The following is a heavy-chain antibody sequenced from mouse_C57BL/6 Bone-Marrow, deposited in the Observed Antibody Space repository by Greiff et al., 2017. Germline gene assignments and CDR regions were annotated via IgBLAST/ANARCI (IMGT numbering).Heavy chain of an antibody. Sequence: EVQVVESGGDLVKPGGSLKLSCAASGFTFSSYGMSWVRQTPDKRLEWVATISSGGSYTYYPDSVKGRFTISRDNAKNTLYLQRSSLKSEDTAMYYCARLQTGTAWFAYWGQGTLVTVSA. D-gene: IGHD4-1*01. CDR2: ISSGGSYT. J-gene: IGHJ3*01. CDR1: GFTFSSYG. V-gene: IGHV5-6*01. CDR3: ARLQTGTAWFAY.